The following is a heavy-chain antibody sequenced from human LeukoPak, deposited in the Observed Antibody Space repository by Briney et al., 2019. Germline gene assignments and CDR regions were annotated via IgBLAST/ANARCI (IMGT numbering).Heavy chain of an antibody. CDR2: IWSSGDHT. D-gene: IGHD2-2*01. CDR1: RFSINNYA. Sequence: QAGGSLRLSCTTSRFSINNYAMTWVRRAPGKGLEWVSSIWSSGDHTKYADSVRGRVTVSRDNSKNTLYLQMNSLRAEDTAVYYCAKDAPVNIVVVPAANSWGQGTLVTVSS. J-gene: IGHJ4*02. CDR3: AKDAPVNIVVVPAANS. V-gene: IGHV3-23*01.